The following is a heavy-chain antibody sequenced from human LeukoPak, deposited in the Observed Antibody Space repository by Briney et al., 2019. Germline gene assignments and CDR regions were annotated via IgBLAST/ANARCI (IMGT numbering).Heavy chain of an antibody. CDR2: INPSGGST. V-gene: IGHV1-46*01. J-gene: IGHJ4*02. D-gene: IGHD3-10*01. CDR3: ARDGPRYGSGSYYDDY. Sequence: ASVKVSCKASGYTFTSYYMHWVRQAPGQGLEWMGIINPSGGSTSYAQKFQGRVTMTRDMSTSTVYMELSSLRSEDTAVYYCARDGPRYGSGSYYDDYWGQGTLVTVSS. CDR1: GYTFTSYY.